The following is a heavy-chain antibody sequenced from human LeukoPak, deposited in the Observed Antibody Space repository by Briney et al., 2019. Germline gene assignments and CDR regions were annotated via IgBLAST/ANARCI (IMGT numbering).Heavy chain of an antibody. J-gene: IGHJ5*02. Sequence: PGGSLRLSCAAPGIKFSDYYMSWIRQAPGKGLEWISYISNSGSSIYYADSVKGRFTVSRDNAKNSLYLQMNSLRAEDTAVYYCARARGLAPAGWFDPWGQGTLVIVSS. CDR1: GIKFSDYY. CDR3: ARARGLAPAGWFDP. V-gene: IGHV3-11*01. CDR2: ISNSGSSI. D-gene: IGHD3-10*01.